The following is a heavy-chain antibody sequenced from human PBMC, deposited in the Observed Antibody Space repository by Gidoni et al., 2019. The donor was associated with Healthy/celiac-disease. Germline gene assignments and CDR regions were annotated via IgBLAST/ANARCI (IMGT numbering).Heavy chain of an antibody. Sequence: QLQLQESGPGLVKPSETLSLTCTVSGGSFSSSRYYWGWIRQPPGKGLEWIGSIYYSGSTYYNPSLKSRVTISVDTSKNQFSLKLSSVTAADTAVYYCARQTLVPAASGNAFDIWGQGTMVTVSS. V-gene: IGHV4-39*01. CDR2: IYYSGST. CDR3: ARQTLVPAASGNAFDI. J-gene: IGHJ3*02. CDR1: GGSFSSSRYY. D-gene: IGHD2-2*01.